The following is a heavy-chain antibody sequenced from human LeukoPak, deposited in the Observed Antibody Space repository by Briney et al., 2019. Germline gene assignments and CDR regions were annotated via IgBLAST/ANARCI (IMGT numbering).Heavy chain of an antibody. CDR3: ARDYKYAFDN. Sequence: GGSLRLSCAASGFTVSSSSMNWVRLGPGKGLEWISYIGIDSGNTNYADSVKGRFTISGDKAKNSLYLQMNSLRVEDTAVYYCARDYKYAFDNWGQGTLVTVSS. D-gene: IGHD5-24*01. CDR2: IGIDSGNT. J-gene: IGHJ4*02. CDR1: GFTVSSSS. V-gene: IGHV3-11*06.